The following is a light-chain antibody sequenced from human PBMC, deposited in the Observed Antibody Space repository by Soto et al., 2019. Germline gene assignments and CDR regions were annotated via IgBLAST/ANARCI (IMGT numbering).Light chain of an antibody. J-gene: IGKJ1*01. V-gene: IGKV1-5*01. CDR1: QTINNW. CDR3: QHYISHPWT. CDR2: HAS. Sequence: DIQMTQSPSTLSASIGDRVTITCRASQTINNWLAWYQQKPGKAPNLLIYHASNLETGVPSRFSGSAFGTEFTLTISSLQPDDFATYYCQHYISHPWTFGQGTKVEIK.